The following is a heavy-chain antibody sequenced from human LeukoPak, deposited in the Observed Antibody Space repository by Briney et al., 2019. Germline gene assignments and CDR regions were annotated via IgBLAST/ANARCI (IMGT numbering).Heavy chain of an antibody. Sequence: ASVKVSCKASGYSFTNYAMNWVRQAPGQGLEWMGWINPNSGGTNYAQKFQGRVTITRDTSISTAYMELSRLRSDDTAVYYCASLGGKSDWFDPWGQGTLVTVSS. CDR2: INPNSGGT. V-gene: IGHV1-2*02. CDR1: GYSFTNYA. J-gene: IGHJ5*02. CDR3: ASLGGKSDWFDP. D-gene: IGHD3-16*01.